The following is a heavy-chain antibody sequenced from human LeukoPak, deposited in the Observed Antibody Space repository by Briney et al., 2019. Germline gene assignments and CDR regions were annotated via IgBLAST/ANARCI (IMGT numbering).Heavy chain of an antibody. V-gene: IGHV3-74*01. CDR1: GFSFSSYW. CDR2: INSDGSST. Sequence: GGSLRLSCAASGFSFSSYWMHWVRQAPGKGLVWVSRINSDGSSTSYADSVKGRFTISRDNAKNSLYLQMNSLRAEDTAVYYYASLLVGPSPSDAFDIWGQGTMVSVSS. D-gene: IGHD1-26*01. CDR3: ASLLVGPSPSDAFDI. J-gene: IGHJ3*02.